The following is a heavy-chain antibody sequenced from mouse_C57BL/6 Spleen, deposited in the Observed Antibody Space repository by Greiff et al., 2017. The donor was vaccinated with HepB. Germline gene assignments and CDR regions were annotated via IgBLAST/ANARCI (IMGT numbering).Heavy chain of an antibody. CDR1: GYAFSSSW. CDR2: IYPGDGDT. Sequence: QVQLQQSGPELVKPGASVKISCKASGYAFSSSWMNWVKQRPGKGLEWIGRIYPGDGDTKYNGKFKGKATLTADKSSSTAYMQLSSLTSEDSAVYFCASSITTVVADYWGQGTTLTVSS. D-gene: IGHD1-1*01. V-gene: IGHV1-82*01. CDR3: ASSITTVVADY. J-gene: IGHJ2*01.